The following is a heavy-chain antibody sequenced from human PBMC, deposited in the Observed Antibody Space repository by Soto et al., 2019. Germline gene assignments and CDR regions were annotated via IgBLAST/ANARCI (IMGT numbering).Heavy chain of an antibody. V-gene: IGHV1-2*02. Sequence: QVPLVQSGAEVKKPGASVKVSCKASGYTFTGYYMHWVRQALGQGLEWMGWINPNSGGTNYAQMFQGRVTMTRDTSISTAYMELSRLRSDDTAVYYCARYCGSTSCYTVYYYGMDVWGQGTTVTVSS. J-gene: IGHJ6*02. D-gene: IGHD2-2*02. CDR1: GYTFTGYY. CDR3: ARYCGSTSCYTVYYYGMDV. CDR2: INPNSGGT.